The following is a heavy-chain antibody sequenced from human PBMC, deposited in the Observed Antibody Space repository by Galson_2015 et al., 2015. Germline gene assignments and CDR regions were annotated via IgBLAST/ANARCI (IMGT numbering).Heavy chain of an antibody. CDR2: IVVGSGNT. D-gene: IGHD2-8*01. V-gene: IGHV1-58*02. CDR1: GFTFTSSA. CDR3: AALPSYCTNGVCNYYYYGMDV. J-gene: IGHJ6*02. Sequence: SVKVSYKASGFTFTSSAMRWVRQARGQRLEWIGWIVVGSGNTNYAQKFQERVTITRDMSTSTAYMELSSLRSEDTAVYYCAALPSYCTNGVCNYYYYGMDVWGQGTTVTVSS.